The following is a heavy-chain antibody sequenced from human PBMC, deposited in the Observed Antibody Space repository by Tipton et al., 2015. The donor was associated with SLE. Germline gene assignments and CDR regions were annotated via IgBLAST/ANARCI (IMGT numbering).Heavy chain of an antibody. CDR1: GGSISSYY. V-gene: IGHV4-34*01. Sequence: AGLVKPSETLSLTCTVSGGSISSYYWSWIRQPPGKGLEWIGKINHSGNTNYNPSLKSRVTISVDTSKNQFSLKLSSVTAADTAVYYCAREDYGPDYYDMDVWGQGTTVTVSS. CDR2: INHSGNT. CDR3: AREDYGPDYYDMDV. J-gene: IGHJ6*02. D-gene: IGHD4-17*01.